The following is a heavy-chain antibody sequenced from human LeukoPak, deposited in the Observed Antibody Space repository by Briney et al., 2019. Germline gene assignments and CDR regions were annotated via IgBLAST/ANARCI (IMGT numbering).Heavy chain of an antibody. V-gene: IGHV1-2*02. CDR1: GYTFTGHF. CDR2: INPNTGGT. CDR3: AREWANYHPNTGHDI. J-gene: IGHJ3*02. Sequence: ASVKVSCKSSGYTFTGHFMHWVRQAPGQGLEWMGSINPNTGGTNYAQKFQGRDTMTRDTSISTVYMELSRLRSDDTAVYYCAREWANYHPNTGHDIWGQGTMVTVSS. D-gene: IGHD1-7*01.